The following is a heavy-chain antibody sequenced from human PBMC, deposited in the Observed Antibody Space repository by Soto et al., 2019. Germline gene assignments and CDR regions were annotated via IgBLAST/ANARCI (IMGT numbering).Heavy chain of an antibody. CDR1: GFTFRNYW. J-gene: IGHJ4*02. V-gene: IGHV3-7*01. CDR2: IKQDGSER. CDR3: VRENYFDY. Sequence: GSLRLSCAGSGFTFRNYWMGGVRQAPGKRLEWVANIKQDGSERSYADSVKGRFTISRDNAKNSLYLQMSSLGGDDTVVYYCVRENYFDYWGQGILVTVSS.